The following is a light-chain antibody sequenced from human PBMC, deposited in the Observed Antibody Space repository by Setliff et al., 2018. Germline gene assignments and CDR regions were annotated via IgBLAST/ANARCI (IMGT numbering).Light chain of an antibody. CDR3: LSYTSKTTHAL. CDR2: EVT. J-gene: IGLJ2*01. CDR1: SSDVGTYNF. V-gene: IGLV2-14*03. Sequence: QSALTQPAAVSGSPGQSITISCTGTSSDVGTYNFVSWYQQHPAKAPKLLIYEVTKRPSGVSDRFSGSKSGNTASLTISGLQAEDEADYYCLSYTSKTTHALFAGGTKVTVL.